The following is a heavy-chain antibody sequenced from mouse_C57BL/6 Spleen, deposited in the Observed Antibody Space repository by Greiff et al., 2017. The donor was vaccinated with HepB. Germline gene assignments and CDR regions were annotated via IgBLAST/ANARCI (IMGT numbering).Heavy chain of an antibody. Sequence: VQLQQPGAELVRPGSSVKLSCKASGYTFTSYWMHWVKQRPIQGLEWIGNIDPSDSETHYNQKFKDKATLTVDKSSSTAYMQLSSLTSEDSAVYYCAREGDSRWYFDVWGTGTTVTVSS. CDR2: IDPSDSET. CDR3: AREGDSRWYFDV. CDR1: GYTFTSYW. D-gene: IGHD3-3*01. V-gene: IGHV1-52*01. J-gene: IGHJ1*03.